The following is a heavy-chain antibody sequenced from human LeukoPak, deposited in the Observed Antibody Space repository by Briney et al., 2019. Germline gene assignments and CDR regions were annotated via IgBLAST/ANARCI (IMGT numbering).Heavy chain of an antibody. CDR3: AARGKYSSSWYELDY. Sequence: GRSLRLSCAASGFTFSSYAMSWVRQAPGKGLEWVSAISGSGGSTYYADSVKGRFTISRDNFENTLYLQMNSLRAEDTAVYYCAARGKYSSSWYELDYWGQGTLVTVSS. CDR1: GFTFSSYA. V-gene: IGHV3-23*01. D-gene: IGHD6-13*01. CDR2: ISGSGGST. J-gene: IGHJ4*02.